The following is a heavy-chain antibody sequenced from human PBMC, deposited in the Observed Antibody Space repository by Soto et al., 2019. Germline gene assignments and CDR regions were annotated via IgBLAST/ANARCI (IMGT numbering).Heavy chain of an antibody. CDR1: GYFFTTYG. Sequence: QVQLVQSGSEVKKPGASVKVSCKASGYFFTTYGISWVRQAPGQGLEWMGWISVKNGNTNYGQKFQGRVTLTTDTSTTTAYMELRSLRSDDTAMYYCARDLATFGSEPNEFWGQGTLVTVSS. D-gene: IGHD3-10*01. CDR2: ISVKNGNT. J-gene: IGHJ4*02. CDR3: ARDLATFGSEPNEF. V-gene: IGHV1-18*01.